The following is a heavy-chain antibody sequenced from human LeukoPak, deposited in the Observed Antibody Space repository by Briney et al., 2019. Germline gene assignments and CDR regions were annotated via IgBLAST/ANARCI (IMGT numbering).Heavy chain of an antibody. Sequence: ASVKVSCKVSGYTLTELSMHWVRQAPGKGLEWMGGFDPEDGETIYAQKFQGRVTMTEDTSTDTAYMELSSLRSEDTAVYYCATGKIPRITILGVVTELDYWGQGTLVTVSS. J-gene: IGHJ4*02. CDR2: FDPEDGET. CDR1: GYTLTELS. V-gene: IGHV1-24*01. CDR3: ATGKIPRITILGVVTELDY. D-gene: IGHD3-3*01.